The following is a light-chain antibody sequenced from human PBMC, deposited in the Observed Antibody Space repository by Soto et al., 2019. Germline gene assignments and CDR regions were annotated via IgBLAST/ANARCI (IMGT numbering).Light chain of an antibody. J-gene: IGLJ2*01. CDR2: RNN. Sequence: QSVLTQPPSASGTPGQRVTISCSGSSSNIGSNYVYWYQQLPGTAPKLLIYRNNQRPSGVPDRFSGSKSGTSASLAISRLRSEDEADYYCAAWDDSLSGVLFGGGTKLTVL. CDR3: AAWDDSLSGVL. V-gene: IGLV1-47*01. CDR1: SSNIGSNY.